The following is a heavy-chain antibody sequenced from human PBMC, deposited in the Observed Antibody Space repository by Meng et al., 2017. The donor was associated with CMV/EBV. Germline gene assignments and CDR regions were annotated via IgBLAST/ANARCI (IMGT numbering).Heavy chain of an antibody. D-gene: IGHD3-22*01. V-gene: IGHV1-18*01. J-gene: IGHJ4*02. CDR2: ISGYNDNT. CDR3: ARDTMMIMSFDH. CDR1: GYTFTHHG. Sequence: QGQLVQSGAEVRKPGAAVKVSCKASGYTFTHHGISWVRQAPGQGLEWMGWISGYNDNTKYARHLQGRVTMTTDTSTNTAYMELRSLRSDDTAIYYCARDTMMIMSFDHWGPGTLVTVSS.